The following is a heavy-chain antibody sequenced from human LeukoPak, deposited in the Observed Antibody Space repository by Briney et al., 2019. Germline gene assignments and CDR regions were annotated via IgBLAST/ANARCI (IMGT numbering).Heavy chain of an antibody. V-gene: IGHV3-30*02. J-gene: IGHJ4*02. Sequence: GGSLRLSCAASGFTFISYGMHWVRQAPGKGLEGVAFIRYDGSNKYYADSVKGRFTISRDNSKNTLYLQMNSLRAEDTAVYYCAKDLVFVVVPAAMYSGNYWGQGTLVTVSS. CDR2: IRYDGSNK. CDR1: GFTFISYG. CDR3: AKDLVFVVVPAAMYSGNY. D-gene: IGHD2-2*01.